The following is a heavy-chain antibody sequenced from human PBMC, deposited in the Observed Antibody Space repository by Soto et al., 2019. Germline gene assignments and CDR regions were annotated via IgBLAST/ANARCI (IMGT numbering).Heavy chain of an antibody. J-gene: IGHJ4*02. Sequence: PGGSLRVSCAASGFTFSSYCGHWVRQAPGKGLEWVAVISYDGSNKFYADSVKGRFTISRDNSKNTVYLQMNSLRTEDTAVYYCARGPLNDFWNGYPWSPIGYWGQGTLVTVSS. CDR1: GFTFSSYC. D-gene: IGHD3-3*01. CDR3: ARGPLNDFWNGYPWSPIGY. V-gene: IGHV3-30*03. CDR2: ISYDGSNK.